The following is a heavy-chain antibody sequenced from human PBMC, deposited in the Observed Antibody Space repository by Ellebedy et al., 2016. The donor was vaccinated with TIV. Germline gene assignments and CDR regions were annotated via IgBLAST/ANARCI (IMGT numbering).Heavy chain of an antibody. CDR3: ARSRILTAYYGMDV. Sequence: ASVKVSCXASGYTFTGYYMHWVRQAPGQGLEWMGWINPNSGGTNYAQKFQGWVTMTRDTSISTAYLELSRLRSDDTAVYYCARSRILTAYYGMDVWGQGTTVTVSS. CDR1: GYTFTGYY. J-gene: IGHJ6*02. D-gene: IGHD3-9*01. CDR2: INPNSGGT. V-gene: IGHV1-2*04.